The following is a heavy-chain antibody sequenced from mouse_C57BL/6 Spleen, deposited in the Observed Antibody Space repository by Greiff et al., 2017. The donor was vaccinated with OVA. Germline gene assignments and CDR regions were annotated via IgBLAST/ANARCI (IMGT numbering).Heavy chain of an antibody. D-gene: IGHD1-1*01. J-gene: IGHJ4*01. CDR3: VRQDYYGSRGAMDY. CDR2: IRSKSNNYAT. CDR1: GFSFNTYA. V-gene: IGHV10-1*01. Sequence: EVQLVESGGGLVQPKGSLKLSCAASGFSFNTYAMNWVRQAPGKGLEWVARIRSKSNNYATYYADSVKDRFTISRDDSESMLYLQMNNLKTEDTAMYYCVRQDYYGSRGAMDYWGQGTSVTVSS.